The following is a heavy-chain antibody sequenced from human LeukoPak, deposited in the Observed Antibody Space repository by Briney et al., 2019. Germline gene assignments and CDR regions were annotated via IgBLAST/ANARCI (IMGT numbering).Heavy chain of an antibody. Sequence: GGSLRLSCAASGFTFSDYYMSWIRQAPGKGLEWVSYISSSGSTIYYADSVKGRFTISRDNAKNSLYLQMNSLRAEDTAVYYCARGSNRLFEYGSGSYDAFDIWGQGTMVTVSS. D-gene: IGHD3-10*01. J-gene: IGHJ3*02. CDR1: GFTFSDYY. CDR3: ARGSNRLFEYGSGSYDAFDI. V-gene: IGHV3-11*01. CDR2: ISSSGSTI.